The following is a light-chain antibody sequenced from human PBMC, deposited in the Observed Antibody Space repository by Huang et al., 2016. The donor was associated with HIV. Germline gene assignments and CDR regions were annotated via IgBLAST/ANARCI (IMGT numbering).Light chain of an antibody. V-gene: IGKV3-15*01. J-gene: IGKJ4*01. CDR1: RSVSTN. Sequence: EIVMTQSPATLSVSPGQRVTLSCRAKRSVSTNLAWYQQRHGQAPRLRIYGSSTRAPGIPARFSGSGSGTDFALTISSLQSEDFALYYCHQYNNWLLSFGGGTRV. CDR2: GSS. CDR3: HQYNNWLLS.